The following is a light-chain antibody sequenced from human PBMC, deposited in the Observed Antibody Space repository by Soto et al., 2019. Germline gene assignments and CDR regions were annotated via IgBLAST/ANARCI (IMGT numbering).Light chain of an antibody. J-gene: IGKJ1*01. CDR1: QSISSY. CDR3: QQYDSYPCA. CDR2: LAS. Sequence: IQMPKFPSTLSASVGDRVPITSRASQSISSYLAWYQQKSGKAPKLLIYLASRLETGVPSRFSGSGSGTDFTLTINSLQPEDFATYYCQQYDSYPCAFGQGTKVDIK. V-gene: IGKV1-5*03.